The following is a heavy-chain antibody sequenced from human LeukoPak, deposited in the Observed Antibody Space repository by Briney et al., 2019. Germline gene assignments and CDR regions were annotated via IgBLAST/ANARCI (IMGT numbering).Heavy chain of an antibody. J-gene: IGHJ4*02. D-gene: IGHD1-1*01. Sequence: PGGSLRLSCAASGFTFTSYVMQWVRQAPGKGLEWVAFISHDGNNEYYPDSVKGRFSISRDNSKNTLYLQMNSLSAEDTAVYYCARVGDWNDLVCWGQGTLVTVSS. CDR2: ISHDGNNE. CDR3: ARVGDWNDLVC. CDR1: GFTFTSYV. V-gene: IGHV3-30-3*01.